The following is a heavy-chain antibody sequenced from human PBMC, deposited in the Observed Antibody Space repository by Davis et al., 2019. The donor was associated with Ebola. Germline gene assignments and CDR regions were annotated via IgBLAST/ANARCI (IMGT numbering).Heavy chain of an antibody. Sequence: MPSETLSLTCTVSGGSISSSSYYWGWIRQPPGKGLEWIGSIYYSGSTYYNPSLKSRVTISVDTSKNQFSLKLSSVTAADTAVYYCVRGPSIVNFDYWGQGTLVTVSS. V-gene: IGHV4-39*07. CDR3: VRGPSIVNFDY. CDR2: IYYSGST. D-gene: IGHD1-26*01. J-gene: IGHJ4*02. CDR1: GGSISSSSYY.